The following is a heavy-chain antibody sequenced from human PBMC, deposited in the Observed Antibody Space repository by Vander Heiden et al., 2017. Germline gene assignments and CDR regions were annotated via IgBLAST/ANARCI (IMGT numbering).Heavy chain of an antibody. CDR2: IWYDGSNK. Sequence: QVQLVESGGGVVQPGRSLRLSCAASGFAFSSYGMHWGRQAPGKGLEWVAVIWYDGSNKYYADSVKGRFTISRDNSKNTLYLQMNSLRAEDTAVYYCAAISSGYYYSFDYWGQGTLVTVSS. V-gene: IGHV3-33*01. D-gene: IGHD3-22*01. J-gene: IGHJ4*02. CDR1: GFAFSSYG. CDR3: AAISSGYYYSFDY.